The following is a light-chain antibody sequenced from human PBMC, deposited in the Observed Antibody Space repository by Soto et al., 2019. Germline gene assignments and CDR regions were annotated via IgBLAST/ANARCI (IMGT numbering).Light chain of an antibody. CDR2: EVY. CDR1: TFDVGGYNY. J-gene: IGLJ1*01. CDR3: SSYSSTATVEKG. V-gene: IGLV2-14*01. Sequence: QSVLTQPASVSGSPGQSITISCSGTTFDVGGYNYVSWFQQYPGKAPKLLIYEVYNRPSGISHRFSGSKSGSTASLTISGLQPEDEADYYCSSYSSTATVEKGFGTGTKVT.